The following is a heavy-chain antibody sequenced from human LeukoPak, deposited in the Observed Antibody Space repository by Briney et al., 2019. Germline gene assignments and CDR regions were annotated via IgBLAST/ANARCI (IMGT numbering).Heavy chain of an antibody. CDR2: INSDGSIR. CDR3: AGERLMDV. V-gene: IGHV3-74*01. J-gene: IGHJ6*03. CDR1: GFTFSSYW. Sequence: GGSLRLSCAVSGFTFSSYWMHWVRPAPGKGLVWVSRINSDGSIRSYADSVKGRFTISRDNAKNTVYLQMNSLRAEDTAVYYCAGERLMDVWGKGTTVTVSS.